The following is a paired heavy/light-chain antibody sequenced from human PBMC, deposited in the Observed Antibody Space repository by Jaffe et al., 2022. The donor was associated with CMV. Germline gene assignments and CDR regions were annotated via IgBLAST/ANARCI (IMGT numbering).Light chain of an antibody. CDR1: QSLLHSNGHNY. V-gene: IGKV2-28*01. CDR3: MQALQTLLT. Sequence: DIVLTQSPLSLPVTPGEPASISCRSSQSLLHSNGHNYLDWYLQKPGQSPQLLIFLASNRASGVPDRFSGSGSGTEFTLKISRVEAEDVGVYYCMQALQTLLTFGGGTKVEIK. CDR2: LAS. J-gene: IGKJ4*01.
Heavy chain of an antibody. CDR2: LYTSGST. J-gene: IGHJ6*02. Sequence: QVQLQESGPGLVKPSETLSLNCTVSGGSITNYYWNWIRQPAGRGLEWIGRLYTSGSTNYNPSLRSRVIMSMDASKSQFSLRLSSVTAADTAVYYCARSSIPVPSTSTFVYYYYTMDVWGQGTTVTVSS. CDR3: ARSSIPVPSTSTFVYYYYTMDV. V-gene: IGHV4-4*07. D-gene: IGHD6-6*01. CDR1: GGSITNYY.